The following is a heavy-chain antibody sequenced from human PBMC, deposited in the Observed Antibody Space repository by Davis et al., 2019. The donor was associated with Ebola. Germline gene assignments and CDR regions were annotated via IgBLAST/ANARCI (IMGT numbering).Heavy chain of an antibody. Sequence: PGGSLRLSCAASGFTFSSYGMHWVRQAPGKGLEWVAVIWYDGSNKYYADSVKGRFTISRDNSKNTLYLQMNSLRAEDTAVYYCARAPGWFGELLYPYYYYGMDVWGKGTTVTVSS. V-gene: IGHV3-33*01. CDR2: IWYDGSNK. D-gene: IGHD3-10*01. CDR1: GFTFSSYG. J-gene: IGHJ6*04. CDR3: ARAPGWFGELLYPYYYYGMDV.